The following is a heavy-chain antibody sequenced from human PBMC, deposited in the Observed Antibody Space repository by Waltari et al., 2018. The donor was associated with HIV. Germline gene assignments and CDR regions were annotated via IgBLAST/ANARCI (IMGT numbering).Heavy chain of an antibody. CDR2: ISGSGGST. D-gene: IGHD2-15*01. V-gene: IGHV3-23*04. CDR3: ARRLYEVVVEPAIYFDY. J-gene: IGHJ4*02. CDR1: GFTFSNYA. Sequence: EVQLVESGGGLVQPGGSLSLSCAASGFTFSNYAMSWVRQAPGKGLGWVSGISGSGGSTYHADSVKGRFTISRDNSKNTLYLQMNSLRAEDTAVYYCARRLYEVVVEPAIYFDYWGQGTLVTVSS.